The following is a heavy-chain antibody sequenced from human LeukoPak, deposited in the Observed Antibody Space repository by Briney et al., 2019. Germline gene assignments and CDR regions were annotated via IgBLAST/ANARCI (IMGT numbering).Heavy chain of an antibody. Sequence: GGSLRLSCTGSGFTFSNYDMGWVRQAPGKGLEWVSVSRGGGDRTYYADSVKGRFTISKDNSKNTVYMQMNSLRVEDMAVYFCVKGGNNGGTFDYWGQGTLVTVSS. CDR3: VKGGNNGGTFDY. CDR1: GFTFSNYD. V-gene: IGHV3-23*01. J-gene: IGHJ4*02. CDR2: SRGGGDRT. D-gene: IGHD1/OR15-1a*01.